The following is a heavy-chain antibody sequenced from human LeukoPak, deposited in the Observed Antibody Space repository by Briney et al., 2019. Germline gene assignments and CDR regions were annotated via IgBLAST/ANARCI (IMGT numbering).Heavy chain of an antibody. CDR2: IYYSGST. CDR1: GGSISSGGYY. V-gene: IGHV4-31*03. J-gene: IGHJ6*02. Sequence: SETLSLTCTVSGGSISSGGYYWSWIRQHPGKGLEWIGYIYYSGSTYYNPSLKSRVTISVDTSKNQFSLKLSSVTAADTAVYYCARTWSDYYGMDVWGQGTTVTVSS. D-gene: IGHD2-15*01. CDR3: ARTWSDYYGMDV.